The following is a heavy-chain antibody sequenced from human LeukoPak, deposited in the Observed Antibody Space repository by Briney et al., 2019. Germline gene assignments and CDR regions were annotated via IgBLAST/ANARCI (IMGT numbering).Heavy chain of an antibody. J-gene: IGHJ4*02. CDR2: ISSSSSYI. D-gene: IGHD1-26*01. Sequence: GGSLRLSCASSGFTFSAYHMNWVRQAPGKGLEWVSSISSSSSYIYYADSVKGRFTISRDNAKNSLYLQMNSLRAEDTAVYYCAGRSYYGDYWGQGTLVTVSS. CDR3: AGRSYYGDY. V-gene: IGHV3-21*01. CDR1: GFTFSAYH.